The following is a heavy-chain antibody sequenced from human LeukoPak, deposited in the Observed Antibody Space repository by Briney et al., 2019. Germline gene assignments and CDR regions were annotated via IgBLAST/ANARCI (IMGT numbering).Heavy chain of an antibody. D-gene: IGHD3-9*01. CDR2: IIGSGSNT. J-gene: IGHJ4*02. CDR3: TKDDWVY. V-gene: IGHV3-23*01. Sequence: GGSLRLSCAASGSTFSNHAMSWVRQAPGKGLERVSTIIGSGSNTYYADSVKGRFTISRDNSKNTLYLQMNSLRTEDTAVYYCTKDDWVYWGQGTLVTVSS. CDR1: GSTFSNHA.